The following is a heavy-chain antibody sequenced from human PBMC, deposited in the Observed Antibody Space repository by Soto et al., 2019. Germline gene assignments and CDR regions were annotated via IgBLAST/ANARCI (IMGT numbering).Heavy chain of an antibody. D-gene: IGHD5-18*01. Sequence: GGSLRLPCAASGFTFSTYAMSWVRHAPGKGLEWVSAFTSTSSGTYNADSVKGRFTISRDNSKNTLYLQMNSLSSEDTAVYYCANWCSYGYWRQGMLVSVS. J-gene: IGHJ4*01. V-gene: IGHV3-23*01. CDR3: ANWCSYGY. CDR2: FTSTSSGT. CDR1: GFTFSTYA.